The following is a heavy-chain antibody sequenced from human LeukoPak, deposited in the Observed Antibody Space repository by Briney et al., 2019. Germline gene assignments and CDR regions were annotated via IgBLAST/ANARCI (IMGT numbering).Heavy chain of an antibody. CDR3: ARHSGWYGGGSVYFDY. D-gene: IGHD6-19*01. V-gene: IGHV4-30-2*01. CDR2: IYHSGST. Sequence: SETLSLTCTVSGGSISSGGYYWSWIRQPPGKGLEWIGYIYHSGSTYYNPSLKSRVTISVDRSKNQFSLKLSSVTAADTAVYYCARHSGWYGGGSVYFDYWGQGTLVTVSS. J-gene: IGHJ4*02. CDR1: GGSISSGGYY.